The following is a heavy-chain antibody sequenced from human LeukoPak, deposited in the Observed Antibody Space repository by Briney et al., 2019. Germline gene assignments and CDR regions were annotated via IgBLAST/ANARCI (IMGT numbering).Heavy chain of an antibody. CDR3: ARGAHVLMVYAPFDY. J-gene: IGHJ4*02. Sequence: GGSLRLSCGASGFTFSSYWMHWVHQAPGKGLVWVSSMSTDGSSTTYAESVRGRFTISRDNAKNTLYLQMNSLRAEDTAVYYCARGAHVLMVYAPFDYWGQGTLVTVSS. D-gene: IGHD2-8*01. CDR1: GFTFSSYW. CDR2: MSTDGSST. V-gene: IGHV3-74*03.